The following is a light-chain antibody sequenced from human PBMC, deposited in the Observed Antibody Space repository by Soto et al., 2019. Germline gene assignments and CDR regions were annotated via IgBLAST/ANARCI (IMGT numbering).Light chain of an antibody. J-gene: IGKJ1*01. CDR3: QQLNSYPRT. CDR1: QGISSY. Sequence: DIQMTQSPSSLSASVGDRVTITCRASQGISSYLAWYQQKPGKAPKLLIYAASTLQSGVPSRFSGSGSGKDFTLTIGSLKPEDFATYYCQQLNSYPRTLGQGTKVDIK. CDR2: AAS. V-gene: IGKV1-9*01.